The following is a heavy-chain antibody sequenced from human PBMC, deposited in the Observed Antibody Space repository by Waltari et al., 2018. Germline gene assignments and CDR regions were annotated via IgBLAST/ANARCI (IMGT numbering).Heavy chain of an antibody. V-gene: IGHV1-8*01. D-gene: IGHD6-13*01. CDR1: GYTFTSYD. CDR2: MNPNSGNT. J-gene: IGHJ4*02. CDR3: ARGHAMKHSSQSKGAFDY. Sequence: QVQLVQSGAEVKKPGASVKVSCKASGYTFTSYDINWVRQATGQGLEWMGWMNPNSGNTGYAQKCQGRVTMTRNTSISTAYMELSSLRSEDTAVYYCARGHAMKHSSQSKGAFDYWGQGTLVTVSS.